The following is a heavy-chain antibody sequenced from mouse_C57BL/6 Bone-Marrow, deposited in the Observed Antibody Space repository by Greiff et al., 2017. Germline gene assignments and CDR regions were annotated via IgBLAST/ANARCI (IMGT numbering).Heavy chain of an antibody. CDR2: IYPSDSET. V-gene: IGHV1-61*01. Sequence: QVQLQQPGAELVRPGSSVKLSCKASGYTFTSYWMDWVKQRPGQGLEWIGNIYPSDSETHYNQKFKDKATLTVDKSSSTAYMQLSSLTSEDSAVYYCARFDDSYSYYAMDDWGKGTSVTVSS. D-gene: IGHD2-3*01. CDR1: GYTFTSYW. J-gene: IGHJ4*01. CDR3: ARFDDSYSYYAMDD.